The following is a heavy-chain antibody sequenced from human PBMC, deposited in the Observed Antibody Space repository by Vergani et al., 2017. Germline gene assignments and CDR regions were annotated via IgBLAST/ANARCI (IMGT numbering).Heavy chain of an antibody. V-gene: IGHV1-8*02. CDR2: MNPNSGNT. Sequence: QVQLVQSGSELKKPGASVKVSCKASGYTFTSYAMNWVRQAPGQGLEWMGWMNPNSGNTGYAQKFQGRVTMTRNTSISTAYMELSSLRSEDTAVYYCARGSCSSTSCHYYYYYYYMDVWGKGTTVTVSS. D-gene: IGHD2-2*01. CDR3: ARGSCSSTSCHYYYYYYYMDV. J-gene: IGHJ6*03. CDR1: GYTFTSYA.